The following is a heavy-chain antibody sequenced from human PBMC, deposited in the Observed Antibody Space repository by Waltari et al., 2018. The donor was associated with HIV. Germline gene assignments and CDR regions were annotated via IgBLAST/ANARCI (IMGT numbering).Heavy chain of an antibody. V-gene: IGHV3-21*01. D-gene: IGHD2-21*01. CDR3: ARFDGGNSEVYH. CDR1: GFPVRRFS. J-gene: IGHJ4*02. CDR2: IDSSNTYI. Sequence: EVQLVESGGGLVKPGGSLSLSCAASGFPVRRFSMSGIRQAPGGGLEWVASIDSSNTYIHYADSVRGRFTISRDNAKNSLYLQMNSLRAEDTALYYCARFDGGNSEVYHWGQGTLVTVSS.